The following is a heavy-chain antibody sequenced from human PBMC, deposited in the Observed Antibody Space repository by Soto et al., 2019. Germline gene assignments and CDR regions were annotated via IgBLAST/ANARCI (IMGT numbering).Heavy chain of an antibody. Sequence: EVQLLESGGGLVQPGGSLRLSCAASGFTFSSYAMSWVRQAPGKGLEWVSAIRGSGGSTYYADSVKGRFTISRDNSKNAPYLQMNSLRAEDTAVYYCAKVTPVLMVLGDYWGQGTLVTVCS. D-gene: IGHD2-8*01. CDR2: IRGSGGST. J-gene: IGHJ4*02. V-gene: IGHV3-23*01. CDR1: GFTFSSYA. CDR3: AKVTPVLMVLGDY.